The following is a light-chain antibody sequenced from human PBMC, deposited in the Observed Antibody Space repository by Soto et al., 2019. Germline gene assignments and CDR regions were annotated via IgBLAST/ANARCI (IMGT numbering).Light chain of an antibody. Sequence: DIQMTQSPSSVSASVGDRVTITCRASQGINTWLAWFQQKPVKAPRLLIYTASTLQSGVPSRFSGSGSGTDFTLTITSLPPEDFATYFCQQANTFPWTFGQGTRVEIK. CDR1: QGINTW. CDR2: TAS. CDR3: QQANTFPWT. J-gene: IGKJ1*01. V-gene: IGKV1-12*01.